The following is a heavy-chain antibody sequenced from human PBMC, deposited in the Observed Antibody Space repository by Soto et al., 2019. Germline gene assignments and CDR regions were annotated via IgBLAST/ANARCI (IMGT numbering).Heavy chain of an antibody. J-gene: IGHJ4*02. CDR2: INAGNGNT. CDR1: GYTFTNYA. V-gene: IGHV1-3*01. CDR3: ARVSGYYFLDY. D-gene: IGHD5-12*01. Sequence: ASVKVSCTASGYTFTNYAMHWVRQAPGQRLEWMGWINAGNGNTKYSQKFQGRVTITSDTSASTAYMELSSLRSEDTAVYYCARVSGYYFLDYWGQGTLVTVSS.